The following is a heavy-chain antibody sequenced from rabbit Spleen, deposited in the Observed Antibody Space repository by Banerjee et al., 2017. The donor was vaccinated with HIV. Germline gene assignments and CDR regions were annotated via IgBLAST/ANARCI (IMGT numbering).Heavy chain of an antibody. V-gene: IGHV1S7*01. D-gene: IGHD4-1*01. CDR3: ARAIVPWLGLTRLDL. Sequence: QSLEESGGDLVKPGASLTLSCTASGIDFTNYYISWVRQAPGKGLEWIGIIYAVKGSTDYASWVNGRFTISSDNAQNTVDLQMHSLTAADTATYFCARAIVPWLGLTRLDLWGPGTLVTVS. CDR1: GIDFTNYY. CDR2: IYAVKGST. J-gene: IGHJ3*01.